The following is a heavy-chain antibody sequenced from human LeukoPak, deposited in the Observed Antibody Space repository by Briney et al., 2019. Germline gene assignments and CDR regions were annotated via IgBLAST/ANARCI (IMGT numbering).Heavy chain of an antibody. CDR3: AEQGTE. CDR2: INQDGSEK. CDR1: GVTFSTFS. D-gene: IGHD7-27*01. J-gene: IGHJ4*02. V-gene: IGHV3-7*01. Sequence: GGSLRLSCAASGVTFSTFSMDWVRQAPGKGLEWVANINQDGSEKYYMDSVKGRFTISRDNAKNSLYLQMNSLRAEDTAVYYCAEQGTEWGQGTLVTVSS.